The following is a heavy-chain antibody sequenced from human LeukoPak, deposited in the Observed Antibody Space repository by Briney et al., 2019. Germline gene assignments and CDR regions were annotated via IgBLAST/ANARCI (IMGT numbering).Heavy chain of an antibody. CDR2: IIPIFVTA. D-gene: IGHD3-3*01. J-gene: IGHJ3*01. CDR3: AIRVDDFDL. V-gene: IGHV1-69*05. CDR1: GGTFSSYA. Sequence: SVKVSCKASGGTFSSYAISWVRQAPGQGLEWMGGIIPIFVTANYPQKFQSRVTITTDESTNTPYIELNSLRSQDTAVYFCAIRVDDFDLWGQGTMVTVSS.